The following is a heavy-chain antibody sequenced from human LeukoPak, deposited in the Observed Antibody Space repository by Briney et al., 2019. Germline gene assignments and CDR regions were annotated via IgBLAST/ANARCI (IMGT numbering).Heavy chain of an antibody. CDR2: IVVGSGNT. CDR3: AAAVDYGDYTFDI. Sequence: SVNVACKASGFTFTGCAMQWVRQARGQRHEWIGWIVVGSGNTNYAQKFQERVTITRDMSTSTAYMELSSLRSEDTAVYYCAAAVDYGDYTFDIWGQGTMVTVSS. CDR1: GFTFTGCA. V-gene: IGHV1-58*02. J-gene: IGHJ3*02. D-gene: IGHD4-17*01.